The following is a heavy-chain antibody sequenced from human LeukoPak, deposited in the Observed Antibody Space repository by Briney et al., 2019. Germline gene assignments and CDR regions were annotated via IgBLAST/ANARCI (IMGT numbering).Heavy chain of an antibody. CDR1: GFTFSSYS. CDR2: ISSSSSTI. CDR3: ARVAGRSVDY. D-gene: IGHD6-25*01. Sequence: GESLRLSCAASGFTFSSYSMNWVRQAPGKGLEWVSYISSSSSTIYYADSVKGRFTISRDNAKNSLYLQMNSLRAEDTAVYYCARVAGRSVDYWGQGTLVTVSS. V-gene: IGHV3-48*01. J-gene: IGHJ4*02.